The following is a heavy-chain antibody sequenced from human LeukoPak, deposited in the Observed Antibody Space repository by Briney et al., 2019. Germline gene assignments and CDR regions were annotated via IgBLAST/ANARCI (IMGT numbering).Heavy chain of an antibody. CDR3: ARGYAYFDY. J-gene: IGHJ4*02. Sequence: ASVKVSCKASGYTLTDYYVHWVRLAPGQGLEWMGWFNPNSGVTNYAQKFQGRVTMTRDTSISTAYMELSRLTSDDTGVYYCARGYAYFDYWGQGTLVTVSS. CDR1: GYTLTDYY. V-gene: IGHV1-2*02. D-gene: IGHD2-2*01. CDR2: FNPNSGVT.